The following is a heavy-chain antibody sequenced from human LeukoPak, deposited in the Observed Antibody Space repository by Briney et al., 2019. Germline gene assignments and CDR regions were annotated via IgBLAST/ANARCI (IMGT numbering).Heavy chain of an antibody. CDR3: ARGRGFGVVRNWFDP. CDR1: GYTFTSYD. V-gene: IGHV1-8*01. J-gene: IGHJ5*02. CDR2: MNPNSGKT. D-gene: IGHD3-3*01. Sequence: GASVKVSCKASGYTFTSYDINWVRQATGQGLEWMGWMNPNSGKTGYAQKFQGRVTMTRDNSISTAYMELSSLRSDDTAVYYCARGRGFGVVRNWFDPWGQGTLVTVSS.